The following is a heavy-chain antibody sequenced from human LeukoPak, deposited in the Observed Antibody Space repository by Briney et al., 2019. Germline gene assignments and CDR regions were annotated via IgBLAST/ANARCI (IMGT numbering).Heavy chain of an antibody. CDR2: INPNSGGT. D-gene: IGHD6-13*01. V-gene: IGHV1-2*06. Sequence: ASVKVSCKASGYTFTGYYMHWVRQAPGQGLEWMGRINPNSGGTNYAQKFQGRVTMTRDTSISTAYMELSSLRSEDTAVYYCARGGIPAAVDFAYWGQGTLVTVSS. J-gene: IGHJ4*02. CDR1: GYTFTGYY. CDR3: ARGGIPAAVDFAY.